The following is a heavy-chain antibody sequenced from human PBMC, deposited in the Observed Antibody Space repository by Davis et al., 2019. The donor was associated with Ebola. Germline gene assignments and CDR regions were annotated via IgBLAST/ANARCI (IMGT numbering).Heavy chain of an antibody. D-gene: IGHD5-12*01. CDR1: GFIFSDYG. V-gene: IGHV3-23*01. Sequence: GGSLRLSCVASGFIFSDYGMHWVRQAPGKGLEWVSAISGSGGSTYYADSVKGRFTISRDNSKNTLYLQMNSLRAEDTAVYYCARGIVATISDYWGQGTLVTVSS. J-gene: IGHJ4*02. CDR2: ISGSGGST. CDR3: ARGIVATISDY.